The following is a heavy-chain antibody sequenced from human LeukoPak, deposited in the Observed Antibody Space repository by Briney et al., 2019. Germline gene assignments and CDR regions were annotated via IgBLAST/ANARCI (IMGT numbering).Heavy chain of an antibody. CDR1: GFTFSSYA. J-gene: IGHJ4*02. V-gene: IGHV3-30*04. CDR3: AREEYYYGSGSQTPPLDY. D-gene: IGHD3-10*01. CDR2: ISYVGSNK. Sequence: PGGSLRLSCAASGFTFSSYAMHWVRQAPGKGLEWGEVISYVGSNKYYADSVKGRFTTSRDNSKNTLYLQMNSLRAEDTAVYYCAREEYYYGSGSQTPPLDYWGQGTLVTVSS.